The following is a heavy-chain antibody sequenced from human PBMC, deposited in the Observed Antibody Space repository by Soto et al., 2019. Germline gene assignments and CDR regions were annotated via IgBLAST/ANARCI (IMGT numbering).Heavy chain of an antibody. D-gene: IGHD3-16*01. CDR2: INGDGTDT. Sequence: EVQLVESGGGLVQPGGSLRLSCAASGFTFSMYWMHWVRQAPGKGLLWVSRINGDGTDTTYADSVKGRFTISRDNAKNTVYLQRNGLRAEDTAVYYCAREVGRGSGSHYLDYWGQETLVTVSS. CDR3: AREVGRGSGSHYLDY. V-gene: IGHV3-74*03. J-gene: IGHJ4*02. CDR1: GFTFSMYW.